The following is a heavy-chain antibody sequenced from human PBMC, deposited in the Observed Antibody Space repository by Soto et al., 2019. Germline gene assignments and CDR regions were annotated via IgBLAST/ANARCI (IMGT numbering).Heavy chain of an antibody. CDR2: IYYSGST. Sequence: SETLSLTCTVSGGSISSSSYYWGWIRQPPGKGLEWIGSIYYSGSTYYNPSLKSRVTISVDTSKNQFSLKLSSVTAADTAVYYCARQGRYGYSYGVRYFDYWGQGTLVTVSS. CDR3: ARQGRYGYSYGVRYFDY. J-gene: IGHJ4*02. V-gene: IGHV4-39*01. CDR1: GGSISSSSYY. D-gene: IGHD5-18*01.